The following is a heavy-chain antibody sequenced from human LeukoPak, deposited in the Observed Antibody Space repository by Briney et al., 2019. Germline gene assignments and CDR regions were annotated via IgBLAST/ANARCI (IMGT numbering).Heavy chain of an antibody. Sequence: GGSLRLSCAASGFTFSSYEMNWVRQAPGKGLEWVLYISSSGSTVYYADSVKGRFTISRDNAKNSLYLQMNSLRAEDTAVYYCARNARSSRFYYYYMDVWGKGTTVTVSS. D-gene: IGHD6-6*01. CDR1: GFTFSSYE. J-gene: IGHJ6*03. CDR2: ISSSGSTV. V-gene: IGHV3-48*03. CDR3: ARNARSSRFYYYYMDV.